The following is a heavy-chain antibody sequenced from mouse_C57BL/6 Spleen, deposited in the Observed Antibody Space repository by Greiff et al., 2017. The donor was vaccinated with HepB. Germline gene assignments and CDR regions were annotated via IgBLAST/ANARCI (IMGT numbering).Heavy chain of an antibody. CDR2: IDPETGGT. J-gene: IGHJ1*03. CDR1: GYTFTDYE. V-gene: IGHV1-15*01. CDR3: TRGDYSNYGYFDV. D-gene: IGHD2-5*01. Sequence: VQLQQSGAELVRPGASVTLSCKASGYTFTDYEMHWVKQTPVHGLEWIGAIDPETGGTAYNQKFKGKAILTADKSSSTAYMELRSLTSEDSAVYYCTRGDYSNYGYFDVWGTRTTVTVSS.